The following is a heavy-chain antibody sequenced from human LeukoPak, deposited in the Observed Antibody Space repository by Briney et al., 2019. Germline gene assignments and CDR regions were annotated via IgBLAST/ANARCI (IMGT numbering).Heavy chain of an antibody. D-gene: IGHD6-19*01. J-gene: IGHJ4*02. CDR3: ARGRGSGWYFDY. Sequence: PGGSLRVSCAASGLSVGDNDMNWVRQAPGKGLEWVSIIHSGGNAYYADSVKGRFTISRDNSKNTLYLQMNSLRAEDTAIYYCARGRGSGWYFDYWGQGTLVTVSS. V-gene: IGHV3-53*01. CDR2: IHSGGNA. CDR1: GLSVGDND.